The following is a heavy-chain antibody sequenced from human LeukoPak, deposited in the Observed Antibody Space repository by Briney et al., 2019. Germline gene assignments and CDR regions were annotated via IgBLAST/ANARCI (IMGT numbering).Heavy chain of an antibody. CDR1: GGSISSGSYY. J-gene: IGHJ6*03. V-gene: IGHV4-61*02. D-gene: IGHD1-20*01. CDR2: IYTSGST. CDR3: ARDPTRYNWGPMDV. Sequence: SETLSLTCTASGGSISSGSYYWSWIRQPAGKGLEWIGRIYTSGSTNYNPSLKSRVTISVDTSKNQFSLKLSSVTAADTAVYYCARDPTRYNWGPMDVWGKGTTVTVSS.